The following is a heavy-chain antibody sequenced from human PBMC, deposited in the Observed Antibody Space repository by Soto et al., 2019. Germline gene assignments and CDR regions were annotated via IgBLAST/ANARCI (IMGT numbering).Heavy chain of an antibody. J-gene: IGHJ6*02. CDR1: GYTFTSYA. CDR3: ARGATTDYYGMDV. V-gene: IGHV1-3*02. Sequence: ASVKVSCKASGYTFTSYAMHWVRQAPGQRLEGMGWSNAGNGNTKYSQEFQGRVTITRDTSASTAYMELSSLRSEDMAVYYCARGATTDYYGMDVWGEGTTETVS. CDR2: SNAGNGNT. D-gene: IGHD1-26*01.